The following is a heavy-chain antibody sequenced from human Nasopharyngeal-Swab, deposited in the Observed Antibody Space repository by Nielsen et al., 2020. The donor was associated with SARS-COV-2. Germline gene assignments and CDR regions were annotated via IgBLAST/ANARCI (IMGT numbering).Heavy chain of an antibody. Sequence: WVRQAPGQRLEWMGWINAGNGNTKYSQKFQGRVTITRDTSASTAYMELSSLRSEGTAVYYCAREGCSSTSCYAGWFDPWGQGTLVTVSS. CDR3: AREGCSSTSCYAGWFDP. J-gene: IGHJ5*02. D-gene: IGHD2-2*01. V-gene: IGHV1-3*01. CDR2: INAGNGNT.